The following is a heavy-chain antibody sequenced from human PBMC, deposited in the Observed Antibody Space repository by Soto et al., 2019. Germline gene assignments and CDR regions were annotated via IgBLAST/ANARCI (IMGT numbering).Heavy chain of an antibody. J-gene: IGHJ6*02. CDR3: ARDSYYGSGSYGPYYYYGMDV. CDR1: GGSISSYY. CDR2: IYYSGST. V-gene: IGHV4-59*01. Sequence: QVQLQESGPGLVKPSETLSLTCTVSGGSISSYYWSWIRQPPGKGLEWIGYIYYSGSTNYNPSLKGRVTISVDTSKNQFSLKLSSGTAADTAVYYCARDSYYGSGSYGPYYYYGMDVWGQGTTVTVSS. D-gene: IGHD3-10*01.